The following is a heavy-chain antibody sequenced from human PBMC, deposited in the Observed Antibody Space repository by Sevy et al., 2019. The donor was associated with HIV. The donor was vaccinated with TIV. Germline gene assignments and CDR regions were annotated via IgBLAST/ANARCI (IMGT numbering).Heavy chain of an antibody. CDR3: TTLYYYGSGLLVDV. V-gene: IGHV3-15*01. Sequence: GGSLRLSCAASGFTFSNAWMSWVRQASGKGLEWVGRIKSKTDGGTTDYAAPVKGRFTISRDDSKNTLYLQMNSLKTEDTAVYYCTTLYYYGSGLLVDVWGQGTTVTVSS. CDR1: GFTFSNAW. D-gene: IGHD3-10*01. J-gene: IGHJ6*02. CDR2: IKSKTDGGTT.